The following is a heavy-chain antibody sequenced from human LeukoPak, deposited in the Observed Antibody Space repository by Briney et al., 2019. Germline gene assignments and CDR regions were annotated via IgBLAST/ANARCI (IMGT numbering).Heavy chain of an antibody. Sequence: SETLSLTCTVSGGSISSYYWSWIRQPPGKGPEWIGYIYYSGSTDYNPSLRSRVTISGDTSKNQLSLKLRSVTAADTAVYYCARRYSSSWYFDFWGQGTLVTVSS. J-gene: IGHJ4*02. CDR1: GGSISSYY. CDR3: ARRYSSSWYFDF. CDR2: IYYSGST. V-gene: IGHV4-59*01. D-gene: IGHD6-13*01.